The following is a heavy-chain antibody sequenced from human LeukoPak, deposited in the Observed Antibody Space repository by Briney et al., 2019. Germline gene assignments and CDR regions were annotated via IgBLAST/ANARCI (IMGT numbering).Heavy chain of an antibody. CDR3: AKGVGVIVVVTAAPFDY. D-gene: IGHD2-21*02. V-gene: IGHV3-7*03. CDR2: INQDGSDK. CDR1: RFIFSSYW. Sequence: GGSLRLSCATSRFIFSSYWMTWARRTPGKGPEWVASINQDGSDKYYVDSVKGRFTISRDNAKKSLYLEMSSLRAEDTAVYYCAKGVGVIVVVTAAPFDYWGQGNLVTVSS. J-gene: IGHJ4*02.